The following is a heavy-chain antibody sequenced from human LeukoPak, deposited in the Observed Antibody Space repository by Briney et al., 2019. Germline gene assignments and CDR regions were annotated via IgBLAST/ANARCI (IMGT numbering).Heavy chain of an antibody. D-gene: IGHD2-2*02. J-gene: IGHJ3*02. CDR3: SNLSSRLYPI. V-gene: IGHV3-23*01. Sequence: GGSLRLSWAASGFTFSSYAISWVRQAPGKGLESFSGFSGSGSSTFYADSVKYWFTISIDSSKVTLYPQMNGHVPEVSSFDFCSNLSSRLYPIWGQGKMVNVHS. CDR2: FSGSGSST. CDR1: GFTFSSYA.